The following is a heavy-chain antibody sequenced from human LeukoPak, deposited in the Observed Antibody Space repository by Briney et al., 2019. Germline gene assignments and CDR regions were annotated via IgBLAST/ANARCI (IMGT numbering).Heavy chain of an antibody. D-gene: IGHD3-16*01. Sequence: GGSLRLSCAASGFTFSSYAMYWVRQAPGKGLEWVAVISYDGTNKYYADSVKGRFTISRDNSKNTLYLQMNSLRAEDTAVYYCARDQARSTDYGAQGYYNYYYGMDVWGQGTTVTVSS. CDR3: ARDQARSTDYGAQGYYNYYYGMDV. CDR1: GFTFSSYA. V-gene: IGHV3-30-3*01. CDR2: ISYDGTNK. J-gene: IGHJ6*02.